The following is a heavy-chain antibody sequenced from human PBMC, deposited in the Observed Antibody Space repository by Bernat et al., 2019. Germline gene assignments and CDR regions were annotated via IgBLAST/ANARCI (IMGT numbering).Heavy chain of an antibody. CDR1: GGSISSYY. D-gene: IGHD3-10*01. CDR2: IYYSGST. J-gene: IGHJ1*01. CDR3: ARHGAGGMVRGVIQH. Sequence: QVQLQESGPGLVKPSETLSLTCTVSGGSISSYYWSWIRQPPGKGLEWIGYIYYSGSTNYNPSLKSRVTIPVDTSKNQFSLKLSSVTAADTAVYYCARHGAGGMVRGVIQHWGQGTLVTVSS. V-gene: IGHV4-59*08.